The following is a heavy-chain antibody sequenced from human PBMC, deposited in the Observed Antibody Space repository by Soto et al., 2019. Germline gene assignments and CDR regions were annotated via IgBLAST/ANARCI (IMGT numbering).Heavy chain of an antibody. CDR2: IWYDGSNK. CDR1: AFTFNAYA. J-gene: IGHJ6*02. V-gene: IGHV3-33*01. Sequence: QVQLVESEGGVVQPGRSLTLSCAASAFTFNAYAMHWVRQAPGKGLEWVAVIWYDGSNKYYGDSVKGRFTISRDNSKNVLYLQRNSLRADDTAVYYCARGLGGYEILRGGDYYYAMDVWGQGTTVTVSS. CDR3: ARGLGGYEILRGGDYYYAMDV. D-gene: IGHD3-9*01.